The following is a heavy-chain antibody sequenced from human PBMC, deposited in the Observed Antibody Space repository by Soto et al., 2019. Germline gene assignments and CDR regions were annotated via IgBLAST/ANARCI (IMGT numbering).Heavy chain of an antibody. Sequence: SGPMLVNPTQTLTLTCTFSGFSLSTSGMCVSWIRQPPGKALEWLARIDWDDDKYYSTSLKTRLTISKDTSKNQVVLTMTNMDPVDTATYYCARTPGGYDILTGYYYYYGMDVWGQGTTVTVSS. CDR2: IDWDDDK. CDR1: GFSLSTSGMC. V-gene: IGHV2-70*11. CDR3: ARTPGGYDILTGYYYYYGMDV. D-gene: IGHD3-9*01. J-gene: IGHJ6*02.